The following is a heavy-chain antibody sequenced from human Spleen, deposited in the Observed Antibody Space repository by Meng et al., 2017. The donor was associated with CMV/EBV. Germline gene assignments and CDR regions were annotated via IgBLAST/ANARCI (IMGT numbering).Heavy chain of an antibody. CDR1: GYTFTGYF. J-gene: IGHJ5*02. V-gene: IGHV1-18*04. D-gene: IGHD3-3*01. CDR3: ARDLIFGVVMTRFDP. CDR2: ISAYNGNT. Sequence: ASVKVSCKASGYTFTGYFIHWVRQAPGQGLEWMGWISAYNGNTNYAQKLQGRVTMTTDTSTSTAYMELRSLRSDDTAVYYCARDLIFGVVMTRFDPWGQGTLVTVSS.